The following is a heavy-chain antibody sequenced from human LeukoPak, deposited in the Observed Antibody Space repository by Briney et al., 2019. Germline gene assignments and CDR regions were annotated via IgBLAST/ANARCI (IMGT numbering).Heavy chain of an antibody. Sequence: SETLSLTCAVYGGSFSGYYWSWIRQPPGKGLEWIGDINHSGSTNYNPSLKSRVTISVDTSKNQFSLKLSSVTAADTAVYYCARGQTTVVTPYFDYWGQGTLVTVSS. CDR1: GGSFSGYY. J-gene: IGHJ4*02. V-gene: IGHV4-34*01. CDR2: INHSGST. D-gene: IGHD4-23*01. CDR3: ARGQTTVVTPYFDY.